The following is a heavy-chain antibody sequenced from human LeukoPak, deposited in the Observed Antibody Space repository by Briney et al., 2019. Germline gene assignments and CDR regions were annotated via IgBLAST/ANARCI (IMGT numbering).Heavy chain of an antibody. CDR2: IWYDGSNK. CDR3: ARDGLYYDSSERNFDY. CDR1: GFTFISYG. Sequence: GGSLRLSFAASGFTFISYGMHWFRQAPGKGLEGVAVIWYDGSNKYYADSVKGRFTISRDNSKNTLYLQMNSLRAEDTAVYYCARDGLYYDSSERNFDYWGQGTLVTVSS. V-gene: IGHV3-33*01. J-gene: IGHJ4*02. D-gene: IGHD3-22*01.